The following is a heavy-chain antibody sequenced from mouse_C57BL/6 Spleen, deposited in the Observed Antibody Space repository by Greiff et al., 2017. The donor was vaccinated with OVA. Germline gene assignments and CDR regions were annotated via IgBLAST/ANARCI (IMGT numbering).Heavy chain of an antibody. J-gene: IGHJ1*03. V-gene: IGHV5-4*03. Sequence: EVKLMESGGGLVKPGGSLKLSCAASGFTFSSYAMSWVRQTPEKRLEWVATISDGGSYTYYPDNVKGRFTISRDNAKNNLYLQMSHLKSEDTAMYYCARGPVVATNWYFDVWGTGTTVTVSS. CDR3: ARGPVVATNWYFDV. CDR2: ISDGGSYT. D-gene: IGHD1-1*01. CDR1: GFTFSSYA.